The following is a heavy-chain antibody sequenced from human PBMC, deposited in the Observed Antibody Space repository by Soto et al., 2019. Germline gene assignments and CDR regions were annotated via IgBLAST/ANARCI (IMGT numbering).Heavy chain of an antibody. CDR3: AREDLRDPSYYYGMDV. D-gene: IGHD3-3*01. Sequence: GGSLRLSCAASGFTFSSYAMHWVRQAPGKGLEWVAVISYDGSNKYYADSVKGRFTISRDNSKNTLYLQMNSLRAEDTAVYYCAREDLRDPSYYYGMDVWGQGTTVTVSS. CDR2: ISYDGSNK. V-gene: IGHV3-30-3*01. J-gene: IGHJ6*02. CDR1: GFTFSSYA.